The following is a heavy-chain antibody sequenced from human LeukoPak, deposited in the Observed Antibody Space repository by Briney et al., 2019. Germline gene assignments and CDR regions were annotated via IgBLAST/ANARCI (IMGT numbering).Heavy chain of an antibody. V-gene: IGHV3-7*01. D-gene: IGHD3-10*01. CDR3: ARERMYSGSGSTYPYYDY. CDR1: GFTFSSYW. Sequence: PGGSLRLSCAASGFTFSSYWMSWVRQSPGQGLEWVANINPDGSEKYFMDSVKGRFTISRDNAKNALYLEMNSLRAEDTAEYFCARERMYSGSGSTYPYYDYWGQGTLVTVSS. CDR2: INPDGSEK. J-gene: IGHJ4*02.